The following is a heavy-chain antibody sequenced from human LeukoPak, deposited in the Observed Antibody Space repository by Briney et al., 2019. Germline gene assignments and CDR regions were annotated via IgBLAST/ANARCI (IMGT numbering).Heavy chain of an antibody. D-gene: IGHD2-21*01. CDR1: GFTFSDYW. J-gene: IGHJ4*02. V-gene: IGHV3-7*01. CDR2: ISKDGSEN. Sequence: GGSLRLSCAASGFTFSDYWMMWVRQAPGKGLEWVAHISKDGSENYYVDSVRGRFSISRDNAKNSLDLQMNALRVEDTAVYYCVRDATRGGDLDYWGQGTLVTVSS. CDR3: VRDATRGGDLDY.